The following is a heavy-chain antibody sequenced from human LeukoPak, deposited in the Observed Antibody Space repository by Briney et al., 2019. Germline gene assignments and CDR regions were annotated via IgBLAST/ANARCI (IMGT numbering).Heavy chain of an antibody. D-gene: IGHD3-9*01. Sequence: ASVKVSCKASGYTFTSYYIHWVRQAPGQGLEWMGVINPSGGSTSYVQKFQGRVTMTRDTSTSTVYMELSRLRSDDTAVYYCARDIGYYDILTGYYIPYYFDYWGQGTLVTVSS. J-gene: IGHJ4*02. CDR2: INPSGGST. CDR1: GYTFTSYY. V-gene: IGHV1-46*01. CDR3: ARDIGYYDILTGYYIPYYFDY.